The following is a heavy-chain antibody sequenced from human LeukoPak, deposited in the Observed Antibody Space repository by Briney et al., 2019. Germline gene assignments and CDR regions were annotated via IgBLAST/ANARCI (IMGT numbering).Heavy chain of an antibody. CDR2: INSDGSST. J-gene: IGHJ4*02. CDR3: AKDERITMIVDHRRGAGYFDY. CDR1: GFTFSSFW. V-gene: IGHV3-74*01. Sequence: PAGTLSLSCAASGFTFSSFWMHWDRQAPGKGLVWVSRINSDGSSTSYADHVKVPITISRDNSKTSLYLQRNSLSTEATAFYYCAKDERITMIVDHRRGAGYFDYWGQGTLVTVSS. D-gene: IGHD3-22*01.